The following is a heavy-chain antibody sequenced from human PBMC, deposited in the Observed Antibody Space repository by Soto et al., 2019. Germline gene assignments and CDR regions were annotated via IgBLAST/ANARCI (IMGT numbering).Heavy chain of an antibody. J-gene: IGHJ4*02. D-gene: IGHD3-22*01. CDR2: IVVGSGNT. CDR3: AAVQGYYYDSSGYHDDY. V-gene: IGHV1-58*01. Sequence: RASVKVSCKASGFTFTSSAVQWVRQARGQRLEWIGWIVVGSGNTNYAQKFQERVTITRDMSTSTAYMEPSSLRSEDTAVYYCAAVQGYYYDSSGYHDDYWGQGTLVTVSS. CDR1: GFTFTSSA.